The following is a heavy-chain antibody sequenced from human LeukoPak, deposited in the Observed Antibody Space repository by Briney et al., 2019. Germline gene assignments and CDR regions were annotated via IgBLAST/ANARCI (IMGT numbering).Heavy chain of an antibody. CDR1: GYTFTGYY. CDR3: AREPLGIYYDSSGYQH. CDR2: INPNSGGT. Sequence: GASVKVSCKASGYTFTGYYMHWVRQAPGQGLEWMGWINPNSGGTNYAQKFQGRVTMTRDTSISTAYMELSRLRSDDTAVYYCAREPLGIYYDSSGYQHWGQGTLVTSST. J-gene: IGHJ1*01. V-gene: IGHV1-2*02. D-gene: IGHD3-22*01.